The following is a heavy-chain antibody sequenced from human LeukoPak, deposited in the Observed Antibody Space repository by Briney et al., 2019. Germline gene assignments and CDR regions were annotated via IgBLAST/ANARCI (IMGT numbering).Heavy chain of an antibody. CDR3: ARDWEDGDYWDAFDI. CDR2: INPNSGGT. CDR1: GYTFTGYY. J-gene: IGHJ3*02. D-gene: IGHD4-17*01. Sequence: ASVKVSCKASGYTFTGYYMHWVRQAPGQGLEWMGWINPNSGGTNYAQKFQGRVTMTRDTSISTAYMELSRLRSDDTAVYYCARDWEDGDYWDAFDIWGRGTMVTVSS. V-gene: IGHV1-2*02.